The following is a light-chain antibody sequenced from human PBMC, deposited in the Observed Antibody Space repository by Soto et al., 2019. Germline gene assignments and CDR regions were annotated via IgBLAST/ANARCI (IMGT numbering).Light chain of an antibody. CDR3: QQYYSTLFT. CDR1: QTVLYSSNNRNY. J-gene: IGKJ3*01. V-gene: IGKV4-1*01. CDR2: WAS. Sequence: IVMTQSPDSLAVSLGDRATINCKSSQTVLYSSNNRNYLAWYQQKPGQPPKLLIYWASTRESGVPDRFSGSGSGTEFTLTISSLQAEDVAVYYCQQYYSTLFTFGPGTKVDIK.